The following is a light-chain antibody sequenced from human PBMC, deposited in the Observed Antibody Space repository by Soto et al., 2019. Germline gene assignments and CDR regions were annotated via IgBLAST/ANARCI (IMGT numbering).Light chain of an antibody. Sequence: EIVLTQSPVTLSLSPGERATLSCRASQNVASSYLAWYQQKPGQAPRLLIYGSFIRGAGIPDRFSGSGSGTDFTLTISGLQPEDFATYYCQQANSFPWTFGQGTKVDIK. J-gene: IGKJ1*01. CDR2: GSF. CDR1: QNVASSY. V-gene: IGKV3-20*01. CDR3: QQANSFPWT.